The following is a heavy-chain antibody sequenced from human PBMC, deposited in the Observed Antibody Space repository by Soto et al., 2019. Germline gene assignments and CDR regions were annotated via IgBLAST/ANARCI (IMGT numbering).Heavy chain of an antibody. J-gene: IGHJ4*02. V-gene: IGHV4-61*01. CDR2: IYYSGST. Sequence: SETLSLTCTVSGGSVSSGSYYWSWIRQPPGKGLEWIGYIYYSGSTNYNPSLKSRVTISVDTSKNQFSLKLSSVTAADTAVYYCARDGGNYVHFDYWGQGTLVTVSS. D-gene: IGHD4-4*01. CDR3: ARDGGNYVHFDY. CDR1: GGSVSSGSYY.